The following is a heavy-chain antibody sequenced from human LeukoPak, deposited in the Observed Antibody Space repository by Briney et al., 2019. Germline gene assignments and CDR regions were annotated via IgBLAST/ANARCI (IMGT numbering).Heavy chain of an antibody. J-gene: IGHJ4*02. D-gene: IGHD3-3*01. Sequence: PGGSLRLSCAASGFTFSSYWMHWARQAPGKVLVWVSRINSDGSSTSYADSVKGRFTISRDNAKNTLYLQMNSLRAEDTAVYYCARGLHYDFWSGYYKLDYWGQGTLVTVSS. CDR3: ARGLHYDFWSGYYKLDY. V-gene: IGHV3-74*01. CDR1: GFTFSSYW. CDR2: INSDGSST.